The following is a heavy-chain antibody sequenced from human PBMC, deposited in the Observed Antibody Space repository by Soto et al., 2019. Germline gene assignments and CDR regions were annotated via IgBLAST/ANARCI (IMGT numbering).Heavy chain of an antibody. J-gene: IGHJ3*01. Sequence: PGGSLRLSCAASGSPFSPYTMHWVRQAPGQGLEWVAVISYDGANQYYADSVKGRFIISRDNSNNTLSLQMHSLKSEDTAVYFCARGAIVGVNDVFDVWGQGTMVTVSS. D-gene: IGHD1-26*01. CDR2: ISYDGANQ. V-gene: IGHV3-30*14. CDR3: ARGAIVGVNDVFDV. CDR1: GSPFSPYT.